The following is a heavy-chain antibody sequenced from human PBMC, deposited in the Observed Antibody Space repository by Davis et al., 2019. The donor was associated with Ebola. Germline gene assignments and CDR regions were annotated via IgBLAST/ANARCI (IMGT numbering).Heavy chain of an antibody. D-gene: IGHD2-2*01. J-gene: IGHJ5*02. CDR1: GGTFSSYA. V-gene: IGHV1-69*06. Sequence: AASVKVSCKASGGTFSSYAISWVRQAPGQGLEWMGGIIPIFGTANYAQKFQGRVTITADKSTSTAYMELSSLRSEDTAVYYCARADCSSTSCYALLGNWFDPWGQGTPVTVSS. CDR3: ARADCSSTSCYALLGNWFDP. CDR2: IIPIFGTA.